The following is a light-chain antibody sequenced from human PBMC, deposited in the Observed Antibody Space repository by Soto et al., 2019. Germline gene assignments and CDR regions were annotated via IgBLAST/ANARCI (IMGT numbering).Light chain of an antibody. Sequence: NFMLTQPHSVSESPGKTVTISCTRSSGSVASNHVQWYQQRPGSAPTTLIYENNQRPSGVPDRFSGSVDSSSNSASLTISGLKTEDEADYYCQSYDSNNVVFGGGTRSPS. CDR3: QSYDSNNVV. CDR1: SGSVASNH. J-gene: IGLJ3*02. CDR2: ENN. V-gene: IGLV6-57*04.